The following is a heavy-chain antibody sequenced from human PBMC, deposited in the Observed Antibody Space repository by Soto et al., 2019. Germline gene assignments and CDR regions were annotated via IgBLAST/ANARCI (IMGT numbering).Heavy chain of an antibody. Sequence: QVQLQESGPGLVKPSQTLSLTCTVSGGSISSGGYYWSWIRQHPGKGLEWIGYIYYSGSTYYNPSLKRRVTXPVXTXKNQFSLKLSSVTAADTAVYYCARVGPDPHYGSGEYWGQGTLVTVSS. V-gene: IGHV4-31*03. CDR1: GGSISSGGYY. J-gene: IGHJ4*02. D-gene: IGHD3-10*01. CDR2: IYYSGST. CDR3: ARVGPDPHYGSGEY.